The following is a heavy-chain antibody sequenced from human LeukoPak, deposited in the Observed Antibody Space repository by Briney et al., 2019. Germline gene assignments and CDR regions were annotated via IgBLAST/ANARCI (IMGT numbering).Heavy chain of an antibody. CDR3: TKAYDSWIGSFYDY. V-gene: IGHV3-30*02. J-gene: IGHJ4*02. Sequence: GGSLRLSCAASGFTSSSHGMHWVRQAPGKGLEWVSFIRRDGSNQYYAESVKGRFTISRDNSKNTLDLQMGSLRVEDTAVYYCTKAYDSWIGSFYDYWGRGTQVTVSS. D-gene: IGHD3-3*01. CDR1: GFTSSSHG. CDR2: IRRDGSNQ.